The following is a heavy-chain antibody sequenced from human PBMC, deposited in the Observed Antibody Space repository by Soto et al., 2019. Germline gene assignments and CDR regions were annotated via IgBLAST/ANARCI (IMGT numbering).Heavy chain of an antibody. J-gene: IGHJ1*01. D-gene: IGHD2-15*01. Sequence: GSVKVSCKASEYTFTSYYMHWVRQAPGPGLEWMGMIKVSGGDTSYAQKFQGRVTMTRDTSTSTVYMELSSLRSDDTAVHYCDGSGSPRLLHHWGQGTLVTVSS. CDR1: EYTFTSYY. V-gene: IGHV1-46*01. CDR3: DGSGSPRLLHH. CDR2: IKVSGGDT.